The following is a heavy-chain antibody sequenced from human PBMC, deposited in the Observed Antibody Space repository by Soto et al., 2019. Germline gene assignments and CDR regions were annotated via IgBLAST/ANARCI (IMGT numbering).Heavy chain of an antibody. V-gene: IGHV3-43*01. CDR2: ISWDGGST. CDR1: GFTFDDYT. D-gene: IGHD4-4*01. J-gene: IGHJ4*02. Sequence: GGSLRLSCAASGFTFDDYTMHWVRQAPGKGLEWVSLISWDGGSTYYADSVKGRFTISRDNSKNSLYLQMNSLRTEDTALYYCAKDIGPYTEYYFDYWGQGTLVTVSS. CDR3: AKDIGPYTEYYFDY.